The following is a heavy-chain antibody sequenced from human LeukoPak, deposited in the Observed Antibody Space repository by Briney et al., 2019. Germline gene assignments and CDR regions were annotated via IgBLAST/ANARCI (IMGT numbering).Heavy chain of an antibody. Sequence: ASVKVSCKASGYTFTGYYMHWVRQAPGQGVDWMGWINPNRGGTNYAQKFQGRVTMTRDTSISTAYMELSRLRSDDTAVYYCARARIADYDILTGYYNYYYYYGMDVWGQGTTVTVSS. V-gene: IGHV1-2*02. CDR1: GYTFTGYY. CDR3: ARARIADYDILTGYYNYYYYYGMDV. J-gene: IGHJ6*02. D-gene: IGHD3-9*01. CDR2: INPNRGGT.